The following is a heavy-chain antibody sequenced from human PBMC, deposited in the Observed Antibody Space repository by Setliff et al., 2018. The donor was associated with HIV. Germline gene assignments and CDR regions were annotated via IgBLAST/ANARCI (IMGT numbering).Heavy chain of an antibody. CDR2: IIPIFGPT. D-gene: IGHD3-3*01. J-gene: IGHJ6*03. CDR1: GGTFSSYA. V-gene: IGHV1-69*06. Sequence: SVKVSCKASGGTFSSYAISWVRQAPGQGLEWMGGIIPIFGPTNYAQKFQGRVTITADKSTSTAYMELSSLRSEDTAVYYCARDPGEGGGGFLEWTIGYYYYMDVWGKGTTVTVSS. CDR3: ARDPGEGGGGFLEWTIGYYYYMDV.